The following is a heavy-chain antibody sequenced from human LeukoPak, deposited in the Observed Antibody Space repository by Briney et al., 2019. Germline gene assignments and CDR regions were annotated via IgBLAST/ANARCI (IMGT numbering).Heavy chain of an antibody. CDR1: GGTFSSYT. D-gene: IGHD2-2*01. V-gene: IGHV1-69*04. CDR2: IIPILGIA. CDR3: AREVVRYRNAFDI. J-gene: IGHJ3*02. Sequence: SVKVSKASGGTFSSYTISWVRQAPGQGLEWMGRIIPILGIANYAQKFQGRVTITADKSTSTAYMELSSLRSEDTAVYYCAREVVRYRNAFDIWGQGTMVTVSS.